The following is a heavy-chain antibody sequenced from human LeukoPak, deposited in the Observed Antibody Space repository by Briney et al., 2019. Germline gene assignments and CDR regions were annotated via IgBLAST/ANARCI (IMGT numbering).Heavy chain of an antibody. Sequence: GGSLRLSCAASGFTFSSYAMSWVRQVEGKGLEWVSATSGSDGSTYYADSLKGRFTISRDNSKNTLYLQMNSLRAEDTAVYYCAKSVSDFWSGYFDYFDYWAQRTLVTVSS. CDR1: GFTFSSYA. CDR3: AKSVSDFWSGYFDYFDY. CDR2: TSGSDGST. J-gene: IGHJ4*02. D-gene: IGHD3-3*01. V-gene: IGHV3-23*01.